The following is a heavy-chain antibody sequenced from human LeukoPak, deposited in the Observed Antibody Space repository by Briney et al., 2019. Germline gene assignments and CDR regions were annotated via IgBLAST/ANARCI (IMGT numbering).Heavy chain of an antibody. D-gene: IGHD1-1*01. CDR3: ARDVPLSAGVLERPDY. CDR1: GYVFTGYY. CDR2: INPNSGGT. J-gene: IGHJ4*02. V-gene: IGHV1-2*02. Sequence: ASVKVSCKTSGYVFTGYYIHWMGQAPGQGLEWMGWINPNSGGTNYAQKFQGRVTMTGDTSIRTAYMELSRLGSDDTAVYYCARDVPLSAGVLERPDYWGQGTLVTVSS.